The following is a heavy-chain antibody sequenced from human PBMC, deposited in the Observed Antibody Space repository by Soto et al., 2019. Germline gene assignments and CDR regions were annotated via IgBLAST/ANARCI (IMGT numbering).Heavy chain of an antibody. CDR2: IYYSGST. Sequence: SETLSLTCTVSGGSISSYYWSWIRQPPGKGLEWIGYIYYSGSTNYNPSLKSRVTISVDTSKNQFSLKLSSVTAADTAVYYCASTYYVFWSGYLTFDYYYMDVWGKGTTVTVS. D-gene: IGHD3-3*01. V-gene: IGHV4-59*08. J-gene: IGHJ6*03. CDR1: GGSISSYY. CDR3: ASTYYVFWSGYLTFDYYYMDV.